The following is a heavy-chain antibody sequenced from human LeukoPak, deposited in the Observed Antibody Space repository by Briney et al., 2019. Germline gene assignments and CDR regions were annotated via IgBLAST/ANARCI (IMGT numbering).Heavy chain of an antibody. V-gene: IGHV4-59*01. CDR1: GGSISSYY. D-gene: IGHD5-12*01. Sequence: SETLSLTCTVSGGSISSYYWSWIRQPPGKGLEWIGYIYYSGSTNYNPSLKSRVTISVDTSKNQFSLKLSSVTAADTAVYYCARGEGGYEGWFDPWGQGTLVTVSS. CDR2: IYYSGST. CDR3: ARGEGGYEGWFDP. J-gene: IGHJ5*02.